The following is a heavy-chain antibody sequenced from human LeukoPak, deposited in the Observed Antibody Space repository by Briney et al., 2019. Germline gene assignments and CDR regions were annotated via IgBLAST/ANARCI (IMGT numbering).Heavy chain of an antibody. J-gene: IGHJ5*02. CDR2: MNPNSGNT. CDR1: GYTFTSYD. CDR3: ARSYDILWFDP. Sequence: ASVKVSCKASGYTFTSYDINWVRQATGQGLEWMGWMNPNSGNTGYAQKFQDRVTMTRNTSISTAYMELSSLRSEDTAVYYCARSYDILWFDPWGQGTLVTVSS. D-gene: IGHD2-8*01. V-gene: IGHV1-8*01.